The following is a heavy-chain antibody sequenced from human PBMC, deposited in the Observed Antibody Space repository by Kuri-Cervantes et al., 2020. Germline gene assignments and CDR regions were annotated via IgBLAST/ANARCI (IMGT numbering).Heavy chain of an antibody. J-gene: IGHJ4*02. V-gene: IGHV3-9*01. CDR2: ISWNSGSI. CDR1: GFTFDDYA. Sequence: SLKISCAASGFTFDDYAMHWVRQAPGKGLEWVSGISWNSGSIGYADSVKGRFTISRDNAKNSLYLQMNSLRAEDTAVYYCARDSSGWYFDYWGQGTLVTVSS. D-gene: IGHD6-19*01. CDR3: ARDSSGWYFDY.